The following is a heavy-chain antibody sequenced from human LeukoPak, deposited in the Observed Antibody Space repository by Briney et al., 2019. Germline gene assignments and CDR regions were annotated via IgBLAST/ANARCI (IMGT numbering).Heavy chain of an antibody. CDR3: ASLGSGYYVNFFDP. CDR1: GLTFSNHW. D-gene: IGHD3-3*01. V-gene: IGHV3-7*01. Sequence: PGGSVRLSCAASGLTFSNHWMSWVRQAPGMGLEGVANIKQDGGETYYMNSVKGRFTISRDNAKNALYLHMSRLRVEDTAVYYCASLGSGYYVNFFDPWGQGTLVTVSS. J-gene: IGHJ5*02. CDR2: IKQDGGET.